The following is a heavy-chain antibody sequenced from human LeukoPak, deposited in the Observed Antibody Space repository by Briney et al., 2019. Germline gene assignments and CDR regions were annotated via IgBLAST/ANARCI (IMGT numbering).Heavy chain of an antibody. Sequence: GGSLRLSCAASGFTFSSYAMTWVRQAPGKGLDWVSTISGSGGSTYYADSVKGRFTISRDNSKNTLYLQMNSLRAEDTAVYYCAKGMDFGVVIHGFDYWGQGTLVTVSS. CDR3: AKGMDFGVVIHGFDY. J-gene: IGHJ4*02. CDR1: GFTFSSYA. V-gene: IGHV3-23*01. CDR2: ISGSGGST. D-gene: IGHD3-3*01.